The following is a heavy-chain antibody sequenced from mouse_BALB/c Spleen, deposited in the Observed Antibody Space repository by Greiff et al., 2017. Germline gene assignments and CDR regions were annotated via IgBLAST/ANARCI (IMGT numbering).Heavy chain of an antibody. J-gene: IGHJ4*01. Sequence: QVQLLQSGAELAKPGASVKMSCKASGYTFTSYWMHWVKQRPGQGLEWIGYINPSTGYTEYNQKFKDKATLTADKSSSTAYMQLSSLTSEDSAVYYCARHDYDDAMDYWGQGTSVTVSS. D-gene: IGHD2-4*01. CDR1: GYTFTSYW. V-gene: IGHV1-7*01. CDR2: INPSTGYT. CDR3: ARHDYDDAMDY.